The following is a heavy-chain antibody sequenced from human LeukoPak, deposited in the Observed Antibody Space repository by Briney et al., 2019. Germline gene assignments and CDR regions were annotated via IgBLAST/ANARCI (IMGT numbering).Heavy chain of an antibody. V-gene: IGHV4-30-4*01. CDR2: IYYSGST. D-gene: IGHD3-10*01. Sequence: SQTLSLTCAVSGGSISSGDYYWSWIRQPPGKGLEWIGYIYYSGSTYYNPSLKSRVTISVDTSKNQFSLKLSSVTAADTAVYYCAGEEGSGSYYYYGMDVWGKGTTVTVSS. CDR1: GGSISSGDYY. J-gene: IGHJ6*04. CDR3: AGEEGSGSYYYYGMDV.